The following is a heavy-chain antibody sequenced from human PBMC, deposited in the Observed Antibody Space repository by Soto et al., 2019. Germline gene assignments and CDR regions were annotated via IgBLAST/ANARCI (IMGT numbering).Heavy chain of an antibody. CDR2: INPNSGGT. V-gene: IGHV1-2*04. J-gene: IGHJ4*02. D-gene: IGHD3-9*01. CDR1: GYTFTGNY. CDR3: ARGTRYFDWYDY. Sequence: ASVKVSCKASGYTFTGNYMHWVRQAPGQGLEWMGWINPNSGGTNYAQKFQGWVTMTRDTSISTAYMELSRLRSDDTAVYYCARGTRYFDWYDYWGQGTLVTVSS.